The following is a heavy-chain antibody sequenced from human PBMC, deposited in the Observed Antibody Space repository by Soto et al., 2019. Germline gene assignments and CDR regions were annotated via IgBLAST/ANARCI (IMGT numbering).Heavy chain of an antibody. CDR2: IYWNDDK. CDR1: WFSHRYREEG. CDR3: AKSGSSGWYGWFDP. Sequence: SPAAPMYPTQTLGITCIFPWFSHRYREEGVGWIRQPPGKALEWLGFIYWNDDKRYSPSLKSRLTITKDTSKNQVVLTMTNMDPVDTATYYCAKSGSSGWYGWFDPWVQGTLVIVFS. D-gene: IGHD6-19*01. J-gene: IGHJ5*02. V-gene: IGHV2-5*01.